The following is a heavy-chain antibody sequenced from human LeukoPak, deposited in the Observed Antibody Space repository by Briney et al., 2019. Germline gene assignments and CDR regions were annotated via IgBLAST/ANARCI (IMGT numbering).Heavy chain of an antibody. CDR2: VIPIFGTA. Sequence: ASVKVSCKASGGTFSSYAISWVRQAPGQGLEWMGGVIPIFGTANYVQKFQGRVTITTDESTSTAYMELSSLRSEDTAVYYCASSSTRGVSDYWGQGTLVTVSS. J-gene: IGHJ4*02. CDR1: GGTFSSYA. V-gene: IGHV1-69*05. D-gene: IGHD2-2*01. CDR3: ASSSTRGVSDY.